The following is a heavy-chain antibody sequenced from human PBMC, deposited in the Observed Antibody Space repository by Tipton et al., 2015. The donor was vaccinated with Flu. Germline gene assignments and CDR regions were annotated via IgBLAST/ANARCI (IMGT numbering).Heavy chain of an antibody. V-gene: IGHV3-15*01. CDR2: IKTETDGGTT. J-gene: IGHJ6*02. CDR1: GFIFSNVW. Sequence: SLRLSCVASGFIFSNVWMTWVRQAPGKGLEWVGHIKTETDGGTTDCAAPVKGRFTISRDDSRDTLYLQMNNLKIEDTAVYYCTAVPYSGSPHYYHGRDVWGQGTTVTVSS. CDR3: TAVPYSGSPHYYHGRDV. D-gene: IGHD1-26*01.